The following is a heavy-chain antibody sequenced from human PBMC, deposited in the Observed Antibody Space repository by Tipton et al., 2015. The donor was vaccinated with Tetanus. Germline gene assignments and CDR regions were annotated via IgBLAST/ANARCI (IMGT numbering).Heavy chain of an antibody. D-gene: IGHD6-6*01. V-gene: IGHV4-30-4*01. Sequence: TLSLTCTVSGGSTSSGDYSWTWIRQPPGKGLEWIGYIQNRGGTYYNPSLQSRVTISVDTSKNQFSRELRSVTAADTAVYYCARQWQLVYFDSWGQGTRVTVSS. CDR2: IQNRGGT. CDR1: GGSTSSGDYS. CDR3: ARQWQLVYFDS. J-gene: IGHJ4*02.